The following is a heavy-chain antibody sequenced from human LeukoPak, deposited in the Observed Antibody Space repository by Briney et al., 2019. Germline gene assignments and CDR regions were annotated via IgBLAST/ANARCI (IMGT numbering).Heavy chain of an antibody. Sequence: GGSLRLSCAASGITVASSYMSWVRQAPGKGLEWVSVIYSGGTTYYADSVKGRFTISRDNSKNTLYLQMNSLRAEDTAVYYCARTTTFAPHFDYWGQGTLVTVSS. J-gene: IGHJ4*02. D-gene: IGHD1-1*01. V-gene: IGHV3-66*01. CDR1: GITVASSY. CDR2: IYSGGTT. CDR3: ARTTTFAPHFDY.